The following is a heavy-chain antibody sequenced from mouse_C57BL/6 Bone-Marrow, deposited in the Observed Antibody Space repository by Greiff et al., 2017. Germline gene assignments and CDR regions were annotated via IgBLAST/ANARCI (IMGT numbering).Heavy chain of an antibody. CDR2: IRLKSDNYAT. V-gene: IGHV6-3*01. J-gene: IGHJ4*01. CDR1: GFTFSNYW. D-gene: IGHD2-10*01. CDR3: TAYSYYYAMDY. Sequence: EVKLMESGGGLVQPGGSMKLSCVASGFTFSNYWMNWVRQSPEKGLEWVAQIRLKSDNYATHYAESVKGRFTISRDDSKSSVYLQMNNLRAEDTGIYYCTAYSYYYAMDYWGQGTSVTVSS.